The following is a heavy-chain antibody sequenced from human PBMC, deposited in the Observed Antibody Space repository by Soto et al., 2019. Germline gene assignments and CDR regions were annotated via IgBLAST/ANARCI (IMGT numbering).Heavy chain of an antibody. J-gene: IGHJ6*02. Sequence: EVQLVESGGGLVQPGGSLRLSCAASGFTFSSYSMNWVRQAPGKGLEWVSYISSSSSTIYYADSVKGRFTISRDNAKNALYLQMKSLKAEGPAVYYCARDGAGDWGLDYYYYGMDVWGQGTTVTVS. V-gene: IGHV3-48*01. D-gene: IGHD7-27*01. CDR3: ARDGAGDWGLDYYYYGMDV. CDR2: ISSSSSTI. CDR1: GFTFSSYS.